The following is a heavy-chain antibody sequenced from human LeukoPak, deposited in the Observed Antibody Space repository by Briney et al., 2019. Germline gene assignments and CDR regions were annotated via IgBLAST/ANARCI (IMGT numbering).Heavy chain of an antibody. D-gene: IGHD6-13*01. CDR3: ARGLYSRGY. CDR1: GFTFSGYG. J-gene: IGHJ4*02. V-gene: IGHV3-30*02. Sequence: GSLRLSCAASGFTFSGYGMHWVRQAPGKGLEWVALIRYDGSNKFYADSVKGRFTISRDNSKNTLYLQMNSLRAEDTAVYFCARGLYSRGYWGQGTQVTVSS. CDR2: IRYDGSNK.